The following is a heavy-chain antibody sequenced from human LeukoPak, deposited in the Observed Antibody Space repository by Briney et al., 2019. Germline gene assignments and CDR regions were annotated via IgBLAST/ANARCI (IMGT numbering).Heavy chain of an antibody. CDR3: TRGSSGRRDN. J-gene: IGHJ4*02. Sequence: ASVKLSSTASGYTLTSCDINWVRQAPGQGHGWMGWMTPNSGNTGYGQSFKGRITMTRDISIGTAYMELSNLTSEDTAIYYCTRGSSGRRDNWGQGTLVTVSA. V-gene: IGHV1-8*01. D-gene: IGHD6-19*01. CDR1: GYTLTSCD. CDR2: MTPNSGNT.